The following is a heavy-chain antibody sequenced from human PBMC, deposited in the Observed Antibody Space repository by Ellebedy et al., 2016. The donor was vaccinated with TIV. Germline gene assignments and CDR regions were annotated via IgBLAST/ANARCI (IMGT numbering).Heavy chain of an antibody. D-gene: IGHD3-3*01. CDR1: GYTFTTYG. CDR3: ATREWQDPMDV. CDR2: INTGNGNT. Sequence: ASVKVSCXASGYTFTTYGITWLRQAPGQGPEWMGWINTGNGNTKYSQKFQGRITISRDTSATTAYMELSGLMSEDTAVYYCATREWQDPMDVWGQGTTVTVSS. J-gene: IGHJ6*02. V-gene: IGHV1-3*04.